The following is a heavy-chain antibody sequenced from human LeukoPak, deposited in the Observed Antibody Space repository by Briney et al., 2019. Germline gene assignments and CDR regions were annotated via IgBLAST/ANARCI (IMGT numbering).Heavy chain of an antibody. D-gene: IGHD2-2*01. J-gene: IGHJ1*01. V-gene: IGHV3-48*03. CDR2: ISGSGEII. Sequence: PGGSLRLTCAAAGLSFSYYDMYWVRQAPGKGLEWVAYISGSGEIIYYAASVKGRFTISRDNANKSVYLRMNSLRVEDTATYYCIPPAARLYRTISTEVFQHWGQGALVTVSS. CDR3: IPPAARLYRTISTEVFQH. CDR1: GLSFSYYD.